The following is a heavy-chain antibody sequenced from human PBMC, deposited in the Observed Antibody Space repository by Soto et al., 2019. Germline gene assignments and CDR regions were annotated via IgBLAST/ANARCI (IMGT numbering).Heavy chain of an antibody. Sequence: ASVKVSCKASGYTFTSYGISWVRQAPGQGLEWMGWISAYNGNTNYAQKLQGRVTMTTDTSTSTAYMELRSLRSDDTAVFYFAREQAVAGPSDAFDIWGQGTMVTVSS. CDR3: AREQAVAGPSDAFDI. D-gene: IGHD6-19*01. J-gene: IGHJ3*02. CDR2: ISAYNGNT. CDR1: GYTFTSYG. V-gene: IGHV1-18*01.